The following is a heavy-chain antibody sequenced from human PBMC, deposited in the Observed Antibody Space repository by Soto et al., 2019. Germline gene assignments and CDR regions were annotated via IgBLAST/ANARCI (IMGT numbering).Heavy chain of an antibody. J-gene: IGHJ6*03. V-gene: IGHV3-33*01. CDR1: GFTFSNYG. CDR3: ARGGPRLLEWLSPTYYSYYMDV. CDR2: IWYDGSKK. Sequence: QVQLVESGGGVVQPGRSLRLSCVASGFTFSNYGMHWVRQAPGKGLEWVAVIWYDGSKKYYADSMRGRFTISRDNSKNTLYLQMNSLRAEDTAVYYCARGGPRLLEWLSPTYYSYYMDVWGKGTTVTVPS. D-gene: IGHD3-3*01.